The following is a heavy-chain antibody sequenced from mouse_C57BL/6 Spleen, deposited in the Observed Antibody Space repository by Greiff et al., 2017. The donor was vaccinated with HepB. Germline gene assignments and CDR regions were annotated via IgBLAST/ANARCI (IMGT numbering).Heavy chain of an antibody. D-gene: IGHD2-5*01. J-gene: IGHJ4*01. CDR1: GFTFSSYA. CDR2: ISDGGSYT. CDR3: ARVKGSNYDAMDY. V-gene: IGHV5-4*03. Sequence: EVKLMESGGGLVKPGGSLKLSCAASGFTFSSYAMSWVRQTPEKRLEWVATISDGGSYTYYPDNVKGRFTISRDNAKNNLYLQMSHLKSEDTAMYYCARVKGSNYDAMDYWGQGTSVTVSS.